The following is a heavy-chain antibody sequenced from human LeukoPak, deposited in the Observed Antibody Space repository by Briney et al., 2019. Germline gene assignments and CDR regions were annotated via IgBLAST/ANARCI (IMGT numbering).Heavy chain of an antibody. V-gene: IGHV1-3*01. Sequence: ASVKVSCKASGYTFTSYALHWVRQAPGQRLEWTGWINAGNGNTYYSQKFQGRVSITRDTSASTAYMELSSLRSEDTAVYYCARVGYCSSVSCPNSWFDPWGQGTLVTVSS. D-gene: IGHD2-2*01. CDR1: GYTFTSYA. J-gene: IGHJ5*02. CDR2: INAGNGNT. CDR3: ARVGYCSSVSCPNSWFDP.